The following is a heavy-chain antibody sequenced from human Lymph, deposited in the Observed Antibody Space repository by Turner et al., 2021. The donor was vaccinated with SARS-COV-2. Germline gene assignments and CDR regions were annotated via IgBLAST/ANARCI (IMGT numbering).Heavy chain of an antibody. Sequence: VQLVESGGGVVQPGRSLRLTCAASGFTFSSYAMHWVRQAPGKGLEWVTVISYDGRNKYYAASVKGRFTISRDNSKNTLYLQMNSLRAEDTAVYYCAKVRSLFGVVIGGMDVWGQGTTVTVSS. J-gene: IGHJ6*02. CDR2: ISYDGRNK. CDR3: AKVRSLFGVVIGGMDV. V-gene: IGHV3-30*18. CDR1: GFTFSSYA. D-gene: IGHD3-3*01.